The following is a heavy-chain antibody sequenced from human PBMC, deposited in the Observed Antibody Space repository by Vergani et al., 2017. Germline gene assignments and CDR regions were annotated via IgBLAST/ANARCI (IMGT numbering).Heavy chain of an antibody. CDR2: IDPSDSYT. CDR3: ARLGVLLRHGTDAFDI. D-gene: IGHD3-10*01. CDR1: GYSFTSYW. Sequence: EVQLVQSGAEVKKPGESLRISCKGSGYSFTSYWISWVRQMPGKGLEWMGRIDPSDSYTNYSPSFQGHVTISADKSISTAYLQWSSLKASDTAMYYCARLGVLLRHGTDAFDIWGQGTMVTVSS. J-gene: IGHJ3*02. V-gene: IGHV5-10-1*01.